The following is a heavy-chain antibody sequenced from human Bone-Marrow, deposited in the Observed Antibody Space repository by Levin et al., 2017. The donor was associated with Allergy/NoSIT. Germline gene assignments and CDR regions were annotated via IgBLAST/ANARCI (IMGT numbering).Heavy chain of an antibody. V-gene: IGHV4-59*01. CDR1: GGSISSYY. CDR3: ARDSSSWYLGWFDP. D-gene: IGHD6-13*01. J-gene: IGHJ5*02. Sequence: ESLKISCTVSGGSISSYYWSWIRQPPGKGLEWIGYIYYSGSTNYNPSLKSRVTISVDTSKNQFSLKLSSVTAADTAVYYCARDSSSWYLGWFDPWGQGTLVTVSS. CDR2: IYYSGST.